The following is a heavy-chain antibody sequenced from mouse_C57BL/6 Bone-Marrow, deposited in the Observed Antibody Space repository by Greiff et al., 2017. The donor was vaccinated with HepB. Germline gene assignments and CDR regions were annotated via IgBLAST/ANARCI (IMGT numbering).Heavy chain of an antibody. V-gene: IGHV1-82*01. D-gene: IGHD1-1*01. CDR2: IYPGDGDT. CDR3: ARPFITTVVPFAY. Sequence: VQLQQSGPELVKPGASVKISCKASGYAFSSSWMNWVKQRPGKGLEWIGRIYPGDGDTNYNGKFKGKATLTADKSSSTAYMQLSSLTSEDSAVYFCARPFITTVVPFAYWGQGTLVTVSA. J-gene: IGHJ3*01. CDR1: GYAFSSSW.